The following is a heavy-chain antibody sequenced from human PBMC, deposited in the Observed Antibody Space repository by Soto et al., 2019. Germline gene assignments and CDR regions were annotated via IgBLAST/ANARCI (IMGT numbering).Heavy chain of an antibody. CDR2: ISSDGINK. V-gene: IGHV3-30-3*01. CDR3: VTELGGFEY. J-gene: IGHJ4*02. CDR1: GFIFSNFG. D-gene: IGHD3-16*01. Sequence: QVQLVESGGGVVQPGRSLRLSCAASGFIFSNFGMHWVRQAPGKGLEWVAVISSDGINKYYADSVKGRFTISRDNSKNTLYVQMNSLRAEDTAVYYCVTELGGFEYWGQGTPLTVSS.